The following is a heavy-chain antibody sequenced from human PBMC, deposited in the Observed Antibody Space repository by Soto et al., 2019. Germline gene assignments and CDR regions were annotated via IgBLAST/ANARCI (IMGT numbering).Heavy chain of an antibody. D-gene: IGHD2-8*01. Sequence: QVRLVQSGAEVKKPGASVQVSCKASGYTFSSFEIHWVRQAAGQGLEWMGWMNPNNGDTGHAQKFQGRVTMTRNTSISTAFMELRSLRSEDTAMFYCARWVSATDFDSWGQGTLVTVSS. CDR1: GYTFSSFE. V-gene: IGHV1-8*01. CDR2: MNPNNGDT. CDR3: ARWVSATDFDS. J-gene: IGHJ4*02.